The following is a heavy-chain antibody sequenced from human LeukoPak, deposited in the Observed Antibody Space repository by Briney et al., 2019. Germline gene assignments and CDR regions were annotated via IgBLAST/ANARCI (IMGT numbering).Heavy chain of an antibody. CDR1: GYSISSGYH. J-gene: IGHJ1*01. CDR2: IYHSGST. CDR3: TRVVQSTDSSGFYLPEYFQH. D-gene: IGHD3-22*01. Sequence: SETLSLTCTVSGYSISSGYHWGWIRQPPGKGLEWIGSIYHSGSTYYNPSLKSRVTISVDTSKNQFSLKLRSVTAADTAVYYCTRVVQSTDSSGFYLPEYFQHWGQGTLVTVSS. V-gene: IGHV4-38-2*02.